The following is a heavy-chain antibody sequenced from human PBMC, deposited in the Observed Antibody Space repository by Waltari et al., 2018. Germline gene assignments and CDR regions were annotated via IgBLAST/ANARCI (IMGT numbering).Heavy chain of an antibody. CDR3: ARPLGTRVYFDY. J-gene: IGHJ4*02. CDR1: GDTFTSYA. CDR2: INAGNGNT. V-gene: IGHV1-3*01. D-gene: IGHD7-27*01. Sequence: QVQLVQSGAEVKKPGASVKVSCKASGDTFTSYAMHWVRQAHGQRLEWMGWINAGNGNTKYSQKFQGRVTITRDTSASTAYMERSSLRSEDTAVYYCARPLGTRVYFDYWGQGTLVTVSS.